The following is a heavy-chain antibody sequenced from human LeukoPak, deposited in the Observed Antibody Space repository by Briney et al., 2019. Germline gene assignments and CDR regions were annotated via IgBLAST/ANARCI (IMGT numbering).Heavy chain of an antibody. V-gene: IGHV3-21*01. CDR2: ISSSSSYI. J-gene: IGHJ5*02. D-gene: IGHD2-2*01. Sequence: GGSLRLSCAASGFTFSSYSMNWVRQAPGKGLEWVSSISSSSSYIYYADSVKGRFTISRDNAKNSLYLQMNSLRAEDTAVYYCARGSLGSTSPRNWFDPWGQGTLVTVSS. CDR1: GFTFSSYS. CDR3: ARGSLGSTSPRNWFDP.